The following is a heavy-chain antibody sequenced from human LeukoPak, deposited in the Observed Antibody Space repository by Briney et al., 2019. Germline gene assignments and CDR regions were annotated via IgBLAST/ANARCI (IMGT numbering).Heavy chain of an antibody. J-gene: IGHJ4*02. CDR1: GGSFSGYQ. CDR2: INYRGTT. V-gene: IGHV4-34*01. CDR3: AREAYYYDSSGQNTLGY. D-gene: IGHD3-22*01. Sequence: SETLSLTCAVYGGSFSGYQWSWIRQSPGKGLEWIGEINYRGTTTYNPALKTRVTMSVDTSKNQFSLKLSSVTAADTAVYYCAREAYYYDSSGQNTLGYWGQGTLVTVSS.